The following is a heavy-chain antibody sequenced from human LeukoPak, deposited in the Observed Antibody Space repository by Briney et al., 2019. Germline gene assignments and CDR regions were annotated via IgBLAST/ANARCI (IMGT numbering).Heavy chain of an antibody. J-gene: IGHJ4*02. CDR1: GGSMNGYS. CDR2: VSDSGRS. V-gene: IGHV4-59*08. CDR3: ARMPLPRGQPWGYFDY. D-gene: IGHD7-27*01. Sequence: PETLSLTCTHPGGSMNGYSLTSLRQPPGKELEKIVYVSDSGRSNYNPSLRSRVTVSADTSKNQCSLKLSSVTASDTAVYYCARMPLPRGQPWGYFDYWGQGTLVTVSS.